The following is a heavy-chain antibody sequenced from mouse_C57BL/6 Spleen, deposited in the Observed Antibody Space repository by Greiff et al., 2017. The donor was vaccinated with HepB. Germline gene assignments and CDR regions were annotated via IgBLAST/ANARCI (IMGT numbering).Heavy chain of an antibody. CDR3: AREVRDYDKFDY. CDR2: IYPGSGRT. D-gene: IGHD2-4*01. V-gene: IGHV1-55*01. CDR1: GYTFTSYW. J-gene: IGHJ2*01. Sequence: QVQLKQPGAELVKPGASVKMSCKASGYTFTSYWITWVKQRPGQGLEWIGDIYPGSGRTNYNEKFKSKATLTVDTSSSTAYMQLSSLTSEDSAVYYCAREVRDYDKFDYWGQGTTLTVSS.